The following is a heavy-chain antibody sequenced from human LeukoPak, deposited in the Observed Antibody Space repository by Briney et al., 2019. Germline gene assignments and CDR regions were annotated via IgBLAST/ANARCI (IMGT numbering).Heavy chain of an antibody. CDR1: GGTFSSYA. D-gene: IGHD5-12*01. Sequence: ASVKVSCKASGGTFSSYAISWVRQAPGQGLEWMVGIIPIFGTANYAQRFQGRVTITADESTSTAYMELSSLRSEDTAVYYCARAHLLRSWVGGYDYQFFDYWGQGTLVTVSS. J-gene: IGHJ4*02. CDR2: IIPIFGTA. CDR3: ARAHLLRSWVGGYDYQFFDY. V-gene: IGHV1-69*13.